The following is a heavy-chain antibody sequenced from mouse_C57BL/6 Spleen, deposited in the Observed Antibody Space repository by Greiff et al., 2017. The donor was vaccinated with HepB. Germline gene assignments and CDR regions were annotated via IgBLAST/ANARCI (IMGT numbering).Heavy chain of an antibody. CDR1: GYSITSGYD. CDR2: ISYSGST. Sequence: EVQLQQSGPGMVKPSQSLSLTCTVTGYSITSGYDWHWIRHFPGNKLEWMGYISYSGSTNYNPSLKSRISITHDTSKNHFFLKLNSVTTEDTATYYCARDRRYYSPVDYAMDYWGQGTSVTVSS. D-gene: IGHD2-12*01. CDR3: ARDRRYYSPVDYAMDY. J-gene: IGHJ4*01. V-gene: IGHV3-1*01.